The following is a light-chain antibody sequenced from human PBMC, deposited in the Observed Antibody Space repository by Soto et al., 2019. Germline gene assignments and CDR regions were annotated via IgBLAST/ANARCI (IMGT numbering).Light chain of an antibody. J-gene: IGLJ1*01. CDR2: EGT. CDR1: SSDVGNYNL. Sequence: QSALTQPASVAGSPGQSITISCTGTSSDVGNYNLVSWYQHHPGKAPKLLIYEGTKRPSGVSSRFSGSKSGNTASLTISGLQAEDETDYYCCSYAGSSTYVFGTGNKVTVL. CDR3: CSYAGSSTYV. V-gene: IGLV2-23*01.